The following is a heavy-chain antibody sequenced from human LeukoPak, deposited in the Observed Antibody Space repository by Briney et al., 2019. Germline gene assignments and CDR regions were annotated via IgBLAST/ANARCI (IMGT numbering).Heavy chain of an antibody. CDR2: FDPEDGET. Sequence: ASVKVSCKASGYTFTSYAMNWVRQAPGKGLEWMGGFDPEDGETIYAQKFQGRVTMTEDTSTDTAYMELSSLRSEDTAVYYCATAGPGLRGDIVVVPAAILGGLYAFDIWGQGTMVTVSS. CDR1: GYTFTSYA. D-gene: IGHD2-2*02. CDR3: ATAGPGLRGDIVVVPAAILGGLYAFDI. J-gene: IGHJ3*02. V-gene: IGHV1-24*01.